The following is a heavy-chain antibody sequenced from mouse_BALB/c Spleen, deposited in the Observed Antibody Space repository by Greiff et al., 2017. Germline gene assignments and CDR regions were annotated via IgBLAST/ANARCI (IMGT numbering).Heavy chain of an antibody. CDR1: GYSITSDYA. CDR2: ISYSGST. J-gene: IGHJ4*01. CDR3: ARRYRYDVAMDY. V-gene: IGHV3-2*02. Sequence: DVQLQESGPGLVKPSQSLSLTCTVTGYSITSDYAWNWIRQFPGNKLEWMGYISYSGSTSYNPSLKSRISITRDTSKNQFFLQLNSVTTEDTATYCCARRYRYDVAMDYWGQGTSVTVSS. D-gene: IGHD2-14*01.